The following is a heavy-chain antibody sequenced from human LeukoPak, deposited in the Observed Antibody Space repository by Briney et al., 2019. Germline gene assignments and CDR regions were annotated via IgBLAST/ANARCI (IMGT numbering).Heavy chain of an antibody. J-gene: IGHJ5*02. V-gene: IGHV4-30-4*01. Sequence: PSETLSLTCTVSGGSISSGDYYWSWIRQPPGKGLVWIGYIYYSGSTYYNPSLKSRVTISVDTSKNQFSLKLSSVTAADTAVYYCARVVDYGELNWFDPWGQGTLLTVSS. D-gene: IGHD4-17*01. CDR3: ARVVDYGELNWFDP. CDR1: GGSISSGDYY. CDR2: IYYSGST.